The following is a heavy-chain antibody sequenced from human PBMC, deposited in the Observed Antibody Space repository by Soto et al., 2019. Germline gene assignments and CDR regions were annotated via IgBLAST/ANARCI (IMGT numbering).Heavy chain of an antibody. CDR2: FDPEDGET. CDR3: ATGSGSSYYYYYGMDV. Sequence: ASVKVSCKVSGYTLTELSMHWVRQAPGKGLEWMGGFDPEDGETIYAQKFQGRVTMTEDTSTDTAYMELSSLRSEDTVVYYCATGSGSSYYYYYGMDVWGQGTTVTVSS. V-gene: IGHV1-24*01. J-gene: IGHJ6*02. D-gene: IGHD1-26*01. CDR1: GYTLTELS.